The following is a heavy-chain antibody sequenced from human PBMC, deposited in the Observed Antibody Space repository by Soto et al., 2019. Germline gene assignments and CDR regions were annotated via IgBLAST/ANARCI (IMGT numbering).Heavy chain of an antibody. CDR2: IYWDDDK. Sequence: QITLKESGPTLVKPTQTLTLTCTFSGFSLSTSGVGVGWIRQPPGKALEWLALIYWDDDKRYSPSLKSRLSITKDNSRTQVVRTLTKLDTVDTATYYCARGGWTTYYSPFFDYWGQGTLVTVSS. V-gene: IGHV2-5*02. CDR1: GFSLSTSGVG. CDR3: ARGGWTTYYSPFFDY. D-gene: IGHD3-10*01. J-gene: IGHJ4*02.